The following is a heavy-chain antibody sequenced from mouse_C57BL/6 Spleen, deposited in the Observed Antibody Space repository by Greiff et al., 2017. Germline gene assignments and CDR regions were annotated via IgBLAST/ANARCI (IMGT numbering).Heavy chain of an antibody. V-gene: IGHV1-82*01. Sequence: QVQLQQSGPELVKPGASVKISCKASGYAFSSSWMNWVKPRPGTGLEWIGLIYPGDGDTNYNGKFKGKATLTADKSSSTAYMQLSSLTSEDSAVYFCARGLENYAWCAYWGQGTLVTVSA. D-gene: IGHD1-1*01. CDR2: IYPGDGDT. CDR3: ARGLENYAWCAY. CDR1: GYAFSSSW. J-gene: IGHJ3*01.